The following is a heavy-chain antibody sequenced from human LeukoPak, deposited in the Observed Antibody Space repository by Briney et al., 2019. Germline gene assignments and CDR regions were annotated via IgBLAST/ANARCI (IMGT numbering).Heavy chain of an antibody. CDR2: IYSSGSA. CDR3: ARNYYDTNGYYSGFDY. Sequence: KPSETLSLTCIVSGGSISSYYWSWIRQPAGKGLEWIGRIYSSGSANYNPSLKSQVSMSVDTSKNQFSLKLSSVTAADTAVYYCARNYYDTNGYYSGFDYWGQGTLVTVSS. CDR1: GGSISSYY. J-gene: IGHJ4*02. D-gene: IGHD3-22*01. V-gene: IGHV4-4*07.